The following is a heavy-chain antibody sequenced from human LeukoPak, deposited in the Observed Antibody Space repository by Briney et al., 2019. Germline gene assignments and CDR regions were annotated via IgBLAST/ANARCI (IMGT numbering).Heavy chain of an antibody. CDR3: ARGQVLEWLLYRFQDGNYFDY. V-gene: IGHV1-8*02. Sequence: ASVKVSCKASGYTFTSYGISWVRQATGQGLEWMGWMNPNSGNTGYAQKFQGRVTMTRNTSISTAYMELSSLRSEDTAVYYCARGQVLEWLLYRFQDGNYFDYWGQGTLVTVSS. CDR1: GYTFTSYG. D-gene: IGHD3-3*01. J-gene: IGHJ4*02. CDR2: MNPNSGNT.